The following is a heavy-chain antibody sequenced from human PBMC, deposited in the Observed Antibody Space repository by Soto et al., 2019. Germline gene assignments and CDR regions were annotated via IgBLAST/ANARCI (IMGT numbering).Heavy chain of an antibody. CDR2: LFYSGST. CDR1: DGSISSSSYY. J-gene: IGHJ3*02. D-gene: IGHD3-22*01. CDR3: PRLPSMGSTYYDASRVYNRRAFDI. Sequence: SETLSLTCTVSDGSISSSSYYWGWICQPAGKGLEWIGRLFYSGSTYYNPSLTSRVTISVDTSMNQFSLKLRSVTASDTAVYYRPRLPSMGSTYYDASRVYNRRAFDIWGQGTMVTV. V-gene: IGHV4-39*01.